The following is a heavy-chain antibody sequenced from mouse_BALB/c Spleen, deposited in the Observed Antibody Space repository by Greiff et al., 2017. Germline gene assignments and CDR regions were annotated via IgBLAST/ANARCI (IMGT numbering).Heavy chain of an antibody. CDR1: GFTFSSYG. Sequence: EVKLMESGGDLVKPGGSLKLSCAASGFTFSSYGMSWVRQTPDKRLEWVATISSGGSYTYYPDSVKGRFTISRDNAKNTLYLQMSSLKSEDTAMYYCARHEYDWFAYWGQGTLVTVSA. D-gene: IGHD2-14*01. J-gene: IGHJ3*01. CDR3: ARHEYDWFAY. CDR2: ISSGGSYT. V-gene: IGHV5-6*01.